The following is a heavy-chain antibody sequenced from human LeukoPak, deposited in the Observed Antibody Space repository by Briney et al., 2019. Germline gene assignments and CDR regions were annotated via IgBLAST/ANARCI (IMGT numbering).Heavy chain of an antibody. CDR2: ISGSGGST. Sequence: GGSLRLSCAASGFTFSSYAMSWVRQAPGKGLEWVSAISGSGGSTYYADSVKGRFTISRDNSKNTLYLQMNSLRAEDTAVYYCAKLTFGVVIPGTNWFDPWGQGTLVTVSS. D-gene: IGHD3-3*01. CDR3: AKLTFGVVIPGTNWFDP. CDR1: GFTFSSYA. J-gene: IGHJ5*02. V-gene: IGHV3-23*01.